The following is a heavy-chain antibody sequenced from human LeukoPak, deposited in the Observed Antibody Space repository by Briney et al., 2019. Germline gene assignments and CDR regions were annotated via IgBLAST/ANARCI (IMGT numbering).Heavy chain of an antibody. J-gene: IGHJ1*01. CDR3: ARALSQELIRYSQD. Sequence: GGSLRLSCAASGFTFSSYAMNWVRQAPGKGLEWVSSISSSSSYIYYADSVKGRFTISRDNAKNSLYLQMNSLRADDTAIYYCARALSQELIRYSQDWGQGTLVSVSS. D-gene: IGHD1-1*01. CDR1: GFTFSSYA. CDR2: ISSSSSYI. V-gene: IGHV3-21*04.